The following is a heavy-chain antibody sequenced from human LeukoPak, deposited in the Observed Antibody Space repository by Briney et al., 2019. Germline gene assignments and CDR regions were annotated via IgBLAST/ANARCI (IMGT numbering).Heavy chain of an antibody. V-gene: IGHV1-46*01. CDR1: GYSFTRYF. D-gene: IGHD2-2*01. CDR3: ARVPMTQDWDY. CDR2: IIPSDGST. J-gene: IGHJ4*02. Sequence: ASVKVSCKASGYSFTRYFIHWVRQAPGQGLEWMGIIIPSDGSTSYAQKFQGRVTMTRDTSTSTVYMELSSLRSEDTAVYYCARVPMTQDWDYWGQGTLVTVSS.